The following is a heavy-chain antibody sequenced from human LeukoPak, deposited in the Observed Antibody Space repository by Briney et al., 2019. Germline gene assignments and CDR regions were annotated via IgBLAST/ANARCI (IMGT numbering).Heavy chain of an antibody. J-gene: IGHJ3*02. Sequence: SVKVSCKASGGTFSSYAISWVRQAPGQGLEWMGGIIPIFGTANYAQKFQGRVTITADESTSTAYMELSSLRSEDTAVYYCARVISFGRFLNAFDIWGQGTMVTVSS. D-gene: IGHD3-3*01. CDR3: ARVISFGRFLNAFDI. CDR1: GGTFSSYA. V-gene: IGHV1-69*13. CDR2: IIPIFGTA.